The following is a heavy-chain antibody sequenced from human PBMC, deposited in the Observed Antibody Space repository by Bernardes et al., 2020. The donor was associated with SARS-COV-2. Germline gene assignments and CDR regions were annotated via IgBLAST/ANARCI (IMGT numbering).Heavy chain of an antibody. V-gene: IGHV5-51*01. Sequence: GESLKISCQASGYSFTTYWIAWVRQMPGKGLEWMGIIYPGDSDTRYRPSFQGQVTISADKSINTAYLQWSSLKASDTAVYFCARVGAYYYDVSGYRYFDYWGQGTLVTVSS. CDR1: GYSFTTYW. CDR2: IYPGDSDT. D-gene: IGHD3-22*01. J-gene: IGHJ4*02. CDR3: ARVGAYYYDVSGYRYFDY.